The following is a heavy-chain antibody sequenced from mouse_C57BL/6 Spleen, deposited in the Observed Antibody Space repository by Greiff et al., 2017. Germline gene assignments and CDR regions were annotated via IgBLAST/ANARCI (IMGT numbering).Heavy chain of an antibody. CDR1: GFTFSSSA. J-gene: IGHJ2*01. CDR3: AREDDYDRYYFDY. CDR2: ISDGGSYT. D-gene: IGHD2-4*01. V-gene: IGHV5-4*01. Sequence: EVKLMESGGDLVKPGGYLKLACAASGFTFSSSAMSWVRQTPEKRLEWVATISDGGSYTYYPDNVKGRFTISRDNAKNHLYLQMSHLKSEDTAMYYCAREDDYDRYYFDYWCQVTTLSASS.